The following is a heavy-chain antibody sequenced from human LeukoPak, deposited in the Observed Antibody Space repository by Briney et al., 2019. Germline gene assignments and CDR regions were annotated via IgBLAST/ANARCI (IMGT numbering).Heavy chain of an antibody. J-gene: IGHJ4*02. CDR1: GYTLTELS. D-gene: IGHD3-10*01. Sequence: ASVKVSCKVSGYTLTELSMHWVRQAPGKGLEWMGGFDPEDGETIYAQKFQGRVTMTEDTSTDTAYMELSSLRSEDTAVYYCARDRGMVRGVIPKGAFGYWGQGTLVTVSS. V-gene: IGHV1-24*01. CDR2: FDPEDGET. CDR3: ARDRGMVRGVIPKGAFGY.